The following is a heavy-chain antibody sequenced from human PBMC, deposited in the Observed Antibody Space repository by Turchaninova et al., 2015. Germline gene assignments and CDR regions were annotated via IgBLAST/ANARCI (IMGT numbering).Heavy chain of an antibody. Sequence: QVQFVQSGAEVKEPGASVKVSCKASGYPFIGYAIHWVRQAPGQRLAWMGLINNDNAKTENSQKFQGRVSITRDTAASTAYMELSSLRSEDTAVYYCARAHDNWNYAYFNYWGQGTLITVSS. J-gene: IGHJ4*02. D-gene: IGHD1-7*01. V-gene: IGHV1-3*04. CDR1: GYPFIGYA. CDR3: ARAHDNWNYAYFNY. CDR2: INNDNAKT.